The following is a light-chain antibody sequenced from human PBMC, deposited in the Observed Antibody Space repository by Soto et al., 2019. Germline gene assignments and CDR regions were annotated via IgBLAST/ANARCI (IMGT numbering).Light chain of an antibody. J-gene: IGKJ2*01. Sequence: EIVLTQSPGTLSLSPGERATLSCRASQSVSSSYLAWYQQSPGQAPRLLVYGASSRATDIPDRFSGSGSGTDFTLTISRLEPEDFAVYYCQQYGGAPPATFGQGTKLEIK. CDR2: GAS. V-gene: IGKV3-20*01. CDR3: QQYGGAPPAT. CDR1: QSVSSSY.